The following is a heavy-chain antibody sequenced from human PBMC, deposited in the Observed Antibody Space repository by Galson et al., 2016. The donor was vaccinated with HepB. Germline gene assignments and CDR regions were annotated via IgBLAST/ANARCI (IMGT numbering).Heavy chain of an antibody. Sequence: SLRLSCAASAFRFSFYAMHWVRQAPGKGLEWVALISHDGGREYYADSVRGRFTVSRDNSKNTLDLQMHDLRPEDTAIYYCARSATYGDYVADYGGQGTLVPVSS. CDR2: ISHDGGRE. D-gene: IGHD4-17*01. V-gene: IGHV3-30*14. J-gene: IGHJ4*02. CDR3: ARSATYGDYVADY. CDR1: AFRFSFYA.